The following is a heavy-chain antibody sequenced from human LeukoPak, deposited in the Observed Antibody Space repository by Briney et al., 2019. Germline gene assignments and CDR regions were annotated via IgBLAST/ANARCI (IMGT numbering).Heavy chain of an antibody. Sequence: GGSLRLSCAASGFTFSSYWMSWVRQAPGKGLEWVANIKQDGSEKYYVDSVKGRFTISRDNAKNSLYLQMNSLRAEDTAVYYCARGVDDYGDFRDDWGQGTLVTVSS. CDR2: IKQDGSEK. CDR1: GFTFSSYW. CDR3: ARGVDDYGDFRDD. V-gene: IGHV3-7*01. J-gene: IGHJ4*02. D-gene: IGHD4-17*01.